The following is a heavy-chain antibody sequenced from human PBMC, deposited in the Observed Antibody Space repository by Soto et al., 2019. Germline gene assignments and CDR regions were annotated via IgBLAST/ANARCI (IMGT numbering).Heavy chain of an antibody. CDR1: GGSFSGYY. CDR3: ARGRSSGWYFY. CDR2: INHSGST. J-gene: IGHJ4*02. Sequence: QVQLQQWGAGLLKPSETLSLTCAVYGGSFSGYYWSWIRQPPGKGLEWIGEINHSGSTNYNPSLKSXXTXSXXTSKNQFSLKLSSVTAADTAVYYCARGRSSGWYFYWGQGTLVTVSS. D-gene: IGHD6-19*01. V-gene: IGHV4-34*01.